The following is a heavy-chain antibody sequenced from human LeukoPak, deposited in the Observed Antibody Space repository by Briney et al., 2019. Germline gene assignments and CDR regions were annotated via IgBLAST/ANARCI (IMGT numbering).Heavy chain of an antibody. V-gene: IGHV3-23*05. J-gene: IGHJ4*02. D-gene: IGHD1-1*01. Sequence: AGGSLRLSCAVSGITFSSYAMSWVRQAPGKGLEWVSAIETGGASTYYADSVKGRFSISRDNSKNTLYLQMNSLRAEDTALYYCAKGLERESRLDSWGQGTLVTVSS. CDR3: AKGLERESRLDS. CDR2: IETGGAST. CDR1: GITFSSYA.